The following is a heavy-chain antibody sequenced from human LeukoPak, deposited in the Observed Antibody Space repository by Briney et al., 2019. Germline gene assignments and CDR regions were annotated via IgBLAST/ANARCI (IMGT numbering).Heavy chain of an antibody. J-gene: IGHJ4*02. CDR2: IYYSGST. V-gene: IGHV4-39*07. Sequence: SETLSLTCTVSGGSISSSSYYWGWIRQPPGKGLEWIGSIYYSGSTYYNPPLKSRVTISVDTSKNQFSLKLSSVTAADTAVYYCARGADSGWTKSRRYTFDYWGQGTLVTVSS. D-gene: IGHD5-12*01. CDR1: GGSISSSSYY. CDR3: ARGADSGWTKSRRYTFDY.